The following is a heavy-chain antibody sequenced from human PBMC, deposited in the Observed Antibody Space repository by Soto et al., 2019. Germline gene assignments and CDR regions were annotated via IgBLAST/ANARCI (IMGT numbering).Heavy chain of an antibody. D-gene: IGHD2-21*02. CDR1: GFTFDDYT. CDR2: ITWNSDKI. Sequence: EIQLVEARGGLVQPGGSRRLSCTASGFTFDDYTMYWVRQAPGKGLEWVSGITWNSDKIDYADSVKGRFCISRDKAKNSLYLQMDSLTTEDTDTCYCAMSLCDFAYRAYRPMASWGQGSPVT. J-gene: IGHJ4*02. CDR3: AMSLCDFAYRAYRPMAS. V-gene: IGHV3-9*01.